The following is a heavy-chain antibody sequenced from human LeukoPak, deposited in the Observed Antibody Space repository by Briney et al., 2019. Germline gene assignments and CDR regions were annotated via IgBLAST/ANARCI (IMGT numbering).Heavy chain of an antibody. Sequence: SETLSLTCTVSGGSISSYYWSWIRQPPGMGLEWIGYIYYSGSTNYNPSLKNRVTISVDTSKDQFSLRLTSVTAADTAMYYCARSFLGDWYFDLWGRDTLVTVSS. D-gene: IGHD1-26*01. CDR2: IYYSGST. V-gene: IGHV4-59*01. CDR3: ARSFLGDWYFDL. J-gene: IGHJ2*01. CDR1: GGSISSYY.